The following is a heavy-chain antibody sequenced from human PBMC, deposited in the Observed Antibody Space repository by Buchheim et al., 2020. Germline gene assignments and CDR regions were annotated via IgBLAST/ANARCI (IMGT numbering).Heavy chain of an antibody. CDR2: ISSSGSTI. CDR1: GFTFSSYE. CDR3: ARSSVHTQRAYYFDY. V-gene: IGHV3-48*03. D-gene: IGHD1-1*01. Sequence: EVQLVESGGGLVQPGGSLRLSCAASGFTFSSYEMNWVRQAPGKGLEWVSYISSSGSTIYYADSVKGRFTISRDNAKNSLYLQMNSLRAEDTAVYYCARSSVHTQRAYYFDYWGQGTL. J-gene: IGHJ4*02.